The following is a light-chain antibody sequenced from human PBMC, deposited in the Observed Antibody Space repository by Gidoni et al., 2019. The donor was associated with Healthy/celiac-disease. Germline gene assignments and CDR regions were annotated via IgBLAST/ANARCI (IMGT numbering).Light chain of an antibody. CDR3: QSYDSSLSGSYV. CDR2: GNS. V-gene: IGLV1-40*01. Sequence: QSVLTQPPSVSGAPGQRVTISCTGSSSNIWAGYDVHWYQQLPGTAPKLLIYGNSNRPSGVPDRCTGSKSGTSASLAITGLQAEDEADYYCQSYDSSLSGSYVFGTGTKVTVL. CDR1: SSNIWAGYD. J-gene: IGLJ1*01.